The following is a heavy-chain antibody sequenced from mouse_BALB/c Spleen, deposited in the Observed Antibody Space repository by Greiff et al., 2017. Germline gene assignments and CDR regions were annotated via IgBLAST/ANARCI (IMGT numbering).Heavy chain of an antibody. J-gene: IGHJ2*01. CDR1: GYKFTSYW. V-gene: IGHV1-55*01. Sequence: QVHVKQPGAELVKPGTSVKLSCKASGYKFTSYWINWVKLRPGQGLEWIGDIYPGSGSTNYNEKFKSKATLTVDTSSSTAYMQLSSLASEDSALYYCARGDFDYWGQGTTLTVSS. CDR2: IYPGSGST. CDR3: ARGDFDY.